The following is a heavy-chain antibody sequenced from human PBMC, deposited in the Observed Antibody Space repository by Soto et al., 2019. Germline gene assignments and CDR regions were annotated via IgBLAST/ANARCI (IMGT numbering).Heavy chain of an antibody. Sequence: GGSLRLSCAASGFTFSSYGMHWVRQAPGKGLEWVAVIWYDGSNKYYADSVKGRFTISRDNSKNSLYLQMNSLRTEDTAVYYCVRGTIVGATFTYWGQGTLVTVSS. CDR1: GFTFSSYG. V-gene: IGHV3-33*01. D-gene: IGHD1-26*01. CDR2: IWYDGSNK. CDR3: VRGTIVGATFTY. J-gene: IGHJ4*02.